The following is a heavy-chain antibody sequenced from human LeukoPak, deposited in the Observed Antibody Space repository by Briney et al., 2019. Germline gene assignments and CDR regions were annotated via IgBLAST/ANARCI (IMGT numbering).Heavy chain of an antibody. CDR2: INHSGST. CDR1: GGSFSGYY. J-gene: IGHJ4*02. CDR3: ARMAGSSGL. D-gene: IGHD3-22*01. V-gene: IGHV4-34*01. Sequence: SETLSLTCAAYGGSFSGYYWSWIRQPPGKGLEWIGEINHSGSTNYNPSLKSRVTISVDTSKNQFSLKLSSVTAADTAVYYCARMAGSSGLWGQGTLVTVSS.